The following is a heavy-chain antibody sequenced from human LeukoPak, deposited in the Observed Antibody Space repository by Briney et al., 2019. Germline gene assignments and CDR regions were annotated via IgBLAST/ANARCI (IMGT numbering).Heavy chain of an antibody. J-gene: IGHJ5*02. CDR2: IYTSGST. CDR3: AREGALLPGSVTMVRGVIIRGYNWFDP. D-gene: IGHD3-10*01. CDR1: GGSISSGSYY. Sequence: SETLSLTCTVSGGSISSGSYYWSWIRQPAGKGLEWIGRIYTSGSTNYNPSLKSRVTISVDTSKNQFSLKLRSVTAADTAVYYCAREGALLPGSVTMVRGVIIRGYNWFDPWGQGTLVTVSS. V-gene: IGHV4-61*02.